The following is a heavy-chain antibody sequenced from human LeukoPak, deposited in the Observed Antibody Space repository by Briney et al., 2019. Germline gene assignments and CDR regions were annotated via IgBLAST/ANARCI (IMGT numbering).Heavy chain of an antibody. J-gene: IGHJ4*02. CDR2: ISPSGNT. CDR3: ARRVRSADYRLYY. D-gene: IGHD4-11*01. V-gene: IGHV4-34*01. CDR1: GGSFTIYS. Sequence: SETLSLTCAVYGGSFTIYSWTWIRQPPGKSLEWVGEISPSGNTQYNPSLKSRVTISLDASKSQFYLKLNSVTAADTAVYYCARRVRSADYRLYYWGQGTLVTVSS.